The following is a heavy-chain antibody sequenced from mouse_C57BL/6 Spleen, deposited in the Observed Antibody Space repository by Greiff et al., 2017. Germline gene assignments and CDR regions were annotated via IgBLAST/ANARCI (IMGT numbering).Heavy chain of an antibody. Sequence: VQLQQPGAELVKPGASVKLSCKASGYTFTSYWMHWVKQRPGQGLEWIGMIHPNSGSTNYNEKFKSKATLTVDKSSSTAYMQLSSLTSEDSAVYYCARGTLITTVVATDYAMDYWGQGTSVTVSS. CDR1: GYTFTSYW. J-gene: IGHJ4*01. CDR3: ARGTLITTVVATDYAMDY. D-gene: IGHD1-1*01. V-gene: IGHV1-64*01. CDR2: IHPNSGST.